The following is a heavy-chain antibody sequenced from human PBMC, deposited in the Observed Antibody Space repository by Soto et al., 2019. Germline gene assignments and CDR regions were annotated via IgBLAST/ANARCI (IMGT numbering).Heavy chain of an antibody. J-gene: IGHJ4*02. D-gene: IGHD3-3*01. V-gene: IGHV3-23*01. CDR1: GFTFSSYA. Sequence: EVQLLESGGGLVQPGGSLRLSCAASGFTFSSYAMSWVRQAPGKGLEWVSAISGSGGSTYYADSVKGRFTISRDNSKNTLYLQMNSLRAEDTAVYYCAKEVGHYDFWSGYGYFDYWGQGTLVTVSS. CDR2: ISGSGGST. CDR3: AKEVGHYDFWSGYGYFDY.